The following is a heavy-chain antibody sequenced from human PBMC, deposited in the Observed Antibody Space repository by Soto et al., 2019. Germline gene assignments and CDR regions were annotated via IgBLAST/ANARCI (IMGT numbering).Heavy chain of an antibody. CDR3: EKDHTMIVVVDAFDI. J-gene: IGHJ3*02. D-gene: IGHD3-22*01. Sequence: QVQLVESGGGVVQPGGSLRLSCAASGFTFTYAMNWVRQAPGKGLEWVALISYDGRNTYYADSVKGRFTISRDSSTNSLFLQMNSMRPEDTAVYYCEKDHTMIVVVDAFDIWGQGTMVTVSS. V-gene: IGHV3-30*18. CDR2: ISYDGRNT. CDR1: GFTFTYA.